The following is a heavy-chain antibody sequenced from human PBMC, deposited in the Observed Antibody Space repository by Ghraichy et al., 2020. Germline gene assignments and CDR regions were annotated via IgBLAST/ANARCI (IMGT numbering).Heavy chain of an antibody. CDR2: IYYSGST. J-gene: IGHJ5*02. CDR3: ASLRRYCSGGSCYFSGWFDP. V-gene: IGHV4-39*01. CDR1: GGSISSSSYY. Sequence: SETLSLTCTVSGGSISSSSYYWGWIRQPPGKGLEWIGSIYYSGSTYYNPSLKSRVTISVDTSKNQFSLKLSSVTAADTAVYYCASLRRYCSGGSCYFSGWFDPWGQGTLVTVSS. D-gene: IGHD2-15*01.